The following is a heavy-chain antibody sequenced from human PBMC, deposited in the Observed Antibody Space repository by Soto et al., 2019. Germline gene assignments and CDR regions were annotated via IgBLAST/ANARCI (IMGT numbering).Heavy chain of an antibody. D-gene: IGHD3-10*01. CDR3: ARHNYGSGSTYFDY. V-gene: IGHV4-61*01. CDR2: IYYSGST. Sequence: SETMSVTCSVAGGYISRGFYYLSWKKQPPGKGLEWIGYIYYSGSTNYNPSLKSRVTISVDTSKNQFSLKLNSMTAADTAVYYCARHNYGSGSTYFDYWGQGTLVTVSS. J-gene: IGHJ4*02. CDR1: GGYISRGFYY.